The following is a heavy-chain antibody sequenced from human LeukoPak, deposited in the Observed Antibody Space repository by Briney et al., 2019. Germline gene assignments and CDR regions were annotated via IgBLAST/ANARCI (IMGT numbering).Heavy chain of an antibody. CDR2: INHSGST. J-gene: IGHJ4*02. CDR1: GGSFSGYY. CDR3: ARKMRPHYSDGSAYDF. V-gene: IGHV4-34*01. D-gene: IGHD3-22*01. Sequence: PSETLSLTCAVYGGSFSGYYWSWIRQPPGKGLEWIGEINHSGSTNYNPSLKSRVTISVDTSKNQFSPKLSSVTAADTAVYYCARKMRPHYSDGSAYDFWGQGTRVTVSS.